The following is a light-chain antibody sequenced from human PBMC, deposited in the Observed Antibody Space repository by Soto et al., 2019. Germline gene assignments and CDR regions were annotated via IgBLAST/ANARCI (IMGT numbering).Light chain of an antibody. CDR3: ASHAGSSHAWV. Sequence: QSALTQPRSVSGSPGQSVTISCTGTSSDVGGYQFVPWYQQYPGKAPKVMIYEVTKRPSGVPDRFSGSKSGNTAPLTVSGLQADDEADYYCASHAGSSHAWVFGGGTKLTVL. V-gene: IGLV2-11*01. J-gene: IGLJ3*02. CDR1: SSDVGGYQF. CDR2: EVT.